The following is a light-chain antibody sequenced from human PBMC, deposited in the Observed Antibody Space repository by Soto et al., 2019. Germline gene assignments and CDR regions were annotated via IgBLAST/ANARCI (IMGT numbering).Light chain of an antibody. CDR2: EVT. CDR1: SSDVGGYNY. CDR3: TSYRDTSTLGV. V-gene: IGLV2-14*01. J-gene: IGLJ1*01. Sequence: QSELTQPASVAGSPGRAITISCTGTSSDVGGYNYVSWYQQHPGKAPTMIIYEVTNRPSGVSDRFSGSKSGNTAFLTISGLQAEDETDYFCTSYRDTSTLGVCGTGTKVTVL.